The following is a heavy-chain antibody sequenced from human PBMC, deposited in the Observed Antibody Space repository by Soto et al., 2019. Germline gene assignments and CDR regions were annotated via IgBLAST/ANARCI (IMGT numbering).Heavy chain of an antibody. Sequence: GASVKVSCKASGYTFTSYVMHWVRQAPGQRLEWMGWINAGNGNTKYSQKFQGRVTMTTDTSTTTAYMDLRSLRSDDTAVYYCARVISGNYNDYWGQGTLVTVSS. D-gene: IGHD1-26*01. CDR3: ARVISGNYNDY. CDR1: GYTFTSYV. CDR2: INAGNGNT. V-gene: IGHV1-3*01. J-gene: IGHJ4*02.